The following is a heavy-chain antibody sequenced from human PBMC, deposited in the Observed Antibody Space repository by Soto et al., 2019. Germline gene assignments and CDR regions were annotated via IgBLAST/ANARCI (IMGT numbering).Heavy chain of an antibody. D-gene: IGHD6-13*01. CDR1: GGSISSYS. J-gene: IGHJ5*01. V-gene: IGHV4-4*07. Sequence: SGTLSLTCTVSGGSISSYSWSWIRQPAEKRLEWIGRVSSTGNTYYNPSLKSRVTISVDTSRNQVSLNLTSVTAADTAVYYCASCVPAAGTDLFDSWGQGTLVTGSS. CDR2: VSSTGNT. CDR3: ASCVPAAGTDLFDS.